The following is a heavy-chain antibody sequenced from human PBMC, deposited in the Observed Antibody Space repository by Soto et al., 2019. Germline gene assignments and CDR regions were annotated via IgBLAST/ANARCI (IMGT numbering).Heavy chain of an antibody. CDR3: ARDRQAGF. D-gene: IGHD6-6*01. Sequence: SETLSLTCTVSGGSISSYYWSWIRQPPGKGLEWIGYIYYSGSTNYNPSLKSRVTISVDTSKNQFSLKLSSVTAADTAVYYCARDRQAGFWGQGTPVTVSS. J-gene: IGHJ4*02. V-gene: IGHV4-59*01. CDR2: IYYSGST. CDR1: GGSISSYY.